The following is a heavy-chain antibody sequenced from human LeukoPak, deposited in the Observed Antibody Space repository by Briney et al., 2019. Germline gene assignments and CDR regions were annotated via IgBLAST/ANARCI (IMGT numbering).Heavy chain of an antibody. J-gene: IGHJ6*03. CDR1: GFTFSSYS. D-gene: IGHD2-2*01. CDR3: AKAHCSSTSCLLSAYYYYYYMDV. Sequence: GGSLRLSCAASGFTFSSYSMNWVRQAPGKGLEWVSSISSSSSYIYYADSVKGRFTISGDNAKNSLYLQMNSLRAEDTAVYYCAKAHCSSTSCLLSAYYYYYYMDVWGKGTTVTISS. V-gene: IGHV3-21*04. CDR2: ISSSSSYI.